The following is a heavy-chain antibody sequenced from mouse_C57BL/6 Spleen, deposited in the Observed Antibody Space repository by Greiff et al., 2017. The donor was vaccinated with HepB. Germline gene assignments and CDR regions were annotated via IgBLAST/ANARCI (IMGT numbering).Heavy chain of an antibody. V-gene: IGHV1-7*01. D-gene: IGHD1-1*01. Sequence: QVQLQQSGAELAKPGASVTLSCKASGYTFTSYWMHWVKQRPGQGLEWIGYINPSSGYTKYNQKFKDKATLTADKSSSTAYMQLSSLTYEDSAVYYCATYGSSSYYAMDYWGQGTSVTVSS. J-gene: IGHJ4*01. CDR3: ATYGSSSYYAMDY. CDR1: GYTFTSYW. CDR2: INPSSGYT.